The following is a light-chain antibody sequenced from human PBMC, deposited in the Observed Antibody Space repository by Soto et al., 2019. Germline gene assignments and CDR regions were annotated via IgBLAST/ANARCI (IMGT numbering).Light chain of an antibody. CDR3: HQSYSTPRT. CDR2: AAS. CDR1: QSLLHSNGYNY. Sequence: DIVMTQSPLSLPVTPGEPASISCRSSQSLLHSNGYNYLDWYLQRPGQSPQLLIYAASSLQSGVPSRFSGSGSGTDFTLTISSLQPEDFATYYCHQSYSTPRTFGQGTKV. V-gene: IGKV2-28*01. J-gene: IGKJ1*01.